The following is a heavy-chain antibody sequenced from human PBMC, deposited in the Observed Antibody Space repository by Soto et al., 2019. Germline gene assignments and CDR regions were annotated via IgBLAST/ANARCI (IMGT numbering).Heavy chain of an antibody. CDR3: AGVSSSWDYYYYGMDV. Sequence: EVQLVESGGGLIQPGGSLRLSCAASGFTVSSNYMSWVRQAPGKGLEWDSVIYSGGSTYYADSVKGRFTISRDNSKNTLYLQMNSLRPEDTAVYYCAGVSSSWDYYYYGMDVWGQGTTVTVSS. J-gene: IGHJ6*02. D-gene: IGHD6-13*01. V-gene: IGHV3-53*01. CDR1: GFTVSSNY. CDR2: IYSGGST.